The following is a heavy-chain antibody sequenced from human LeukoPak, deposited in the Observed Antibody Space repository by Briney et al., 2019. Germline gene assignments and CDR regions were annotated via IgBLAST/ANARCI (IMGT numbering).Heavy chain of an antibody. J-gene: IGHJ4*02. D-gene: IGHD6-13*01. CDR3: ARSSSSNWNFDY. Sequence: GGSLRLSCAAFGFTFSSYAMHWVRQAPGKGLEWVAVISYDGSNNYYADSVKGRFTISRDNSKNTLYLQMNSLRAEDTAVYYCARSSSSNWNFDYWGQGTLVTVSS. V-gene: IGHV3-30-3*01. CDR2: ISYDGSNN. CDR1: GFTFSSYA.